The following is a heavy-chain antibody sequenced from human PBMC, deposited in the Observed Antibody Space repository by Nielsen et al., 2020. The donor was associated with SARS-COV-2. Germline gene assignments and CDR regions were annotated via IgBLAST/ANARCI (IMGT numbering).Heavy chain of an antibody. D-gene: IGHD5-18*01. J-gene: IGHJ4*02. V-gene: IGHV3-23*01. CDR1: GFTFSNDA. CDR2: ISGSGSDT. CDR3: ARDGGGVQLWFPEYYFDY. Sequence: GESLKISCAASGFTFSNDAMSWVRQAPGKGLEWVSFISGSGSDTYYADSVKGRFTISRDNSKITSYLQMRSLGAEDTAVYYCARDGGGVQLWFPEYYFDYWGQGTLVTVSS.